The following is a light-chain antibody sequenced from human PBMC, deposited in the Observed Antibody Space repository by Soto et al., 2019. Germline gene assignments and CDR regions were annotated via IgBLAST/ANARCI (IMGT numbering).Light chain of an antibody. CDR2: DVS. CDR3: QQSNNHPIS. Sequence: DNQLTQSPSSISASVGDRVTSTCQASQAVNSWLAWFQQKPGMAPKLVIYDVSSLQSGVPSRFSGSGSGTEFTLTISSLQPEDFATYYCQQSNNHPISFGQGTRLEI. J-gene: IGKJ5*01. V-gene: IGKV1-12*01. CDR1: QAVNSW.